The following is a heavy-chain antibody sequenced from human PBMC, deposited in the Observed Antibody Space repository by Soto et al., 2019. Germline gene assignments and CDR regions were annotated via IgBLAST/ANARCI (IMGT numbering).Heavy chain of an antibody. J-gene: IGHJ4*02. CDR3: ARVGRLHYFDY. D-gene: IGHD4-17*01. CDR1: GFTFSSYA. Sequence: QVQLGESGGGVVQPGRSLRLSCAAAGFTFSSYAMHWVRQAPGKGLEWVAVISYDGSNKYYADSVKGRFTISRDNSKNTLFLQMNSLRAEDTAVYYCARVGRLHYFDYWGQGTLVTVSS. CDR2: ISYDGSNK. V-gene: IGHV3-30-3*01.